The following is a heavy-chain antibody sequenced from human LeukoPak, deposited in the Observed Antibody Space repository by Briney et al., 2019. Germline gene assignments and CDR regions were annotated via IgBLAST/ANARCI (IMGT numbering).Heavy chain of an antibody. CDR1: GGTFSNYV. J-gene: IGHJ4*02. Sequence: SVKVSCKASGGTFSNYVISWVRQAPGQGLEWMGGIIPMFGTASYAQKFQGRVTITADKSTSTAYMELSSLRSEDTAVYYCARDSSSGWYAVDYWGQGTLVTVSS. V-gene: IGHV1-69*06. CDR2: IIPMFGTA. D-gene: IGHD6-19*01. CDR3: ARDSSSGWYAVDY.